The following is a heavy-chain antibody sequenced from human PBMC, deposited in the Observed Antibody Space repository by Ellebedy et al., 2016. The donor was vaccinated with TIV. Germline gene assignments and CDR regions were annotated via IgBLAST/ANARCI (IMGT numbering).Heavy chain of an antibody. CDR1: GLRFSGYW. V-gene: IGHV3-7*03. CDR2: IKRDGSEI. CDR3: ARGVINYYEISGYYYSWYYFDY. Sequence: GESLKISCAASGLRFSGYWMSWVRQAPGKGLEWVANIKRDGSEIYYADSVKGRFTISRDNAMNSHFLQMHSLRAEDTAVYYCARGVINYYEISGYYYSWYYFDYWGQGTLVTVSS. D-gene: IGHD3-22*01. J-gene: IGHJ4*02.